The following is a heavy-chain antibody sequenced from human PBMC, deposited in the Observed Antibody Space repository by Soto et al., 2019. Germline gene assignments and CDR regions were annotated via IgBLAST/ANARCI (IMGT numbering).Heavy chain of an antibody. CDR1: AFTFSYYT. CDR2: ISTGSSTI. Sequence: GGSLRLSCAASAFTFSYYTMNWVRQTPGKGLEWVSYISTGSSTIYYADSVKGRFTISRDNAKNSLYLQMNSLRDEDTAVHYCARDQSLDIWGQGTMVTVSS. V-gene: IGHV3-48*02. CDR3: ARDQSLDI. J-gene: IGHJ3*02.